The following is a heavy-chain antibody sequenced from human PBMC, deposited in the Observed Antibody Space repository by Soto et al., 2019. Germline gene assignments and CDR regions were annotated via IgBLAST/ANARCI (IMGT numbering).Heavy chain of an antibody. CDR2: INSFSGDT. D-gene: IGHD2-15*01. Sequence: QVQLVQSGAEVKKPGASVKVSCKASGYTFTHYGITWVRQAPGQGLVWMGWINSFSGDTNYPQKLQGRLTMTTDTSTNTVYMELRNLRSDDTAVYYCARDLHSGGKYWYFDIWGRGTLVTVSS. CDR3: ARDLHSGGKYWYFDI. V-gene: IGHV1-18*01. J-gene: IGHJ2*01. CDR1: GYTFTHYG.